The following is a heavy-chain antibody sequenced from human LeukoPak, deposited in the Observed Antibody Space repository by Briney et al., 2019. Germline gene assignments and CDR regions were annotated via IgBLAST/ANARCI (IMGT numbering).Heavy chain of an antibody. V-gene: IGHV3-23*01. CDR2: ISGSGGST. Sequence: GGSLRLSCATSGFTFSSYAMSWVRQAPGKGPEWVSAISGSGGSTYYADSVKGRFTISRDNSKNTLYLQMNSLRAEDTAVYYCAKAVVVAATLSDYWGQGTLVTVSS. D-gene: IGHD2-15*01. J-gene: IGHJ4*02. CDR3: AKAVVVAATLSDY. CDR1: GFTFSSYA.